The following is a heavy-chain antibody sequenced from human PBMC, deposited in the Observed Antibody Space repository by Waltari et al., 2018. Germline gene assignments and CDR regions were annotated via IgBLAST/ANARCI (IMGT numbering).Heavy chain of an antibody. CDR1: GFSLSNFG. J-gene: IGHJ5*02. Sequence: QVQLVESGGGVVQPGMSLRLCCAASGFSLSNFGMHWVRQAPGKGLEWVALAFFDGIKTDYADSVRGRFTISRDNSKNTLYLDINNLRVDDTGIYYCAKDAFGNTYLDHWGQGTVVTVSS. CDR2: AFFDGIKT. V-gene: IGHV3-30*18. D-gene: IGHD3-10*01. CDR3: AKDAFGNTYLDH.